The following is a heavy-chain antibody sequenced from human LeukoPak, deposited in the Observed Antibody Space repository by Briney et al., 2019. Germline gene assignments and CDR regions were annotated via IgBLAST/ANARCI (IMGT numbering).Heavy chain of an antibody. V-gene: IGHV3-30-3*01. D-gene: IGHD3-3*01. CDR3: AKANYDFWSGYLYYFDY. Sequence: GGSLRLSCAASGFTFSSYAMHWVRQAPGKGLEWVAVISYDGSNKYYAGSVKGRFTISRDNSKNTLYLQMNSLRAEDTAVYYCAKANYDFWSGYLYYFDYWGQGTLVTVSS. J-gene: IGHJ4*02. CDR1: GFTFSSYA. CDR2: ISYDGSNK.